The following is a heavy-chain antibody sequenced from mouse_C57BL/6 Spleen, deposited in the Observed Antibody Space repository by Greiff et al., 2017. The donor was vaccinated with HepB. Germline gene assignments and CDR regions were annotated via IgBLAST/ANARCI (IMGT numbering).Heavy chain of an antibody. D-gene: IGHD1-1*01. J-gene: IGHJ3*01. V-gene: IGHV1-69*01. Sequence: VQLQQPGAELVMPGASVKLSCKASGYTFTSYWMHWVKQRPGQGLEWIGEIDPSDSYTTYNQKFKGKSTLTVDKSSSTAYMQLSSLTSADSAVYYCARGDTTVDTWFADWGQGTLVTVSA. CDR1: GYTFTSYW. CDR3: ARGDTTVDTWFAD. CDR2: IDPSDSYT.